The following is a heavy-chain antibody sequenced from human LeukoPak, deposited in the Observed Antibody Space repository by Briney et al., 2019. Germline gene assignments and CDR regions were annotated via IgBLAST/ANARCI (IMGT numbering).Heavy chain of an antibody. J-gene: IGHJ4*02. CDR2: IYYTGST. CDR3: ARSPLTFIVGAPQYYFDY. V-gene: IGHV4-59*12. Sequence: PSETLSLTCTVSRGSISTYYWSWIRQPPGKGLEWIGYIYYTGSTNYNPSPKSRVTMSVDTSKNQFSLKLSSVAAADTAVYYCARSPLTFIVGAPQYYFDYWGQGTLVTVSS. CDR1: RGSISTYY. D-gene: IGHD1-26*01.